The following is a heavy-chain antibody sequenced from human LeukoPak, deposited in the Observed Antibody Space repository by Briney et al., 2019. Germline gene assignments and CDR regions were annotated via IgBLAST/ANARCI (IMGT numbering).Heavy chain of an antibody. CDR2: FDPEDGET. CDR1: GYTLTELS. V-gene: IGHV1-24*01. CDR3: ATAPIYDFWSGLYYFDY. D-gene: IGHD3-3*01. Sequence: GASVKVSCKVSGYTLTELSMHWVRQAPGKGLEWMGGFDPEDGETIYAQKFQGRVTMTEDTSTDTAYMELSSLRSEDTAVHYCATAPIYDFWSGLYYFDYWGQGTLVTVSS. J-gene: IGHJ4*02.